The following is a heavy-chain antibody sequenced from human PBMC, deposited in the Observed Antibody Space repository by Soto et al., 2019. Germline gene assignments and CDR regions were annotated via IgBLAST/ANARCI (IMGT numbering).Heavy chain of an antibody. Sequence: SDTLSLTYKESGGPMRGHHWRWVRHPPRKGLEWIAHHSDSPNYTPSLGSRLTISTDPSKNQFSLKLSCGTAADTAVYYCATYTVGGGGRGYWGQGTLVTVS. D-gene: IGHD3-16*01. CDR2: HSDSP. CDR3: ATYTVGGGGRGY. V-gene: IGHV4-59*08. CDR1: GGPMRGHH. J-gene: IGHJ4*02.